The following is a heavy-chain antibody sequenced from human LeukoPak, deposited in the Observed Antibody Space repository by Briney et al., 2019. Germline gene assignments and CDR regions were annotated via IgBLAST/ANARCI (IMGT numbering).Heavy chain of an antibody. CDR3: ARGSYDFWSGYSSWFDP. V-gene: IGHV4-34*01. J-gene: IGHJ5*02. CDR1: GGSFSGYY. Sequence: PSETLSLTCAVYGGSFSGYYWSWIRQPPGKGLEWIGEINHSGSTNYNPSLESRVTISVDTSKNQFSLKLSSVTAADTAVYYCARGSYDFWSGYSSWFDPWGQGTLVTVSS. D-gene: IGHD3-3*01. CDR2: INHSGST.